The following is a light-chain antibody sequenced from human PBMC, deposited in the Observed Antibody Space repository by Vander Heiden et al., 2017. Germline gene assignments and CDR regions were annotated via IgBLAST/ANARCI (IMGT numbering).Light chain of an antibody. Sequence: QSVLTQPPSASGTPGPRVTISCSGSSSNIGSNTVNWYQQLPGTAPKLLINSNNQRPSGVPDRFSGSKSGTSASPAISGLQSEDEADYDCSAWDDSLNGPVLFGGGTKLTVL. CDR1: SSNIGSNT. CDR2: SNN. V-gene: IGLV1-44*01. J-gene: IGLJ2*01. CDR3: SAWDDSLNGPVL.